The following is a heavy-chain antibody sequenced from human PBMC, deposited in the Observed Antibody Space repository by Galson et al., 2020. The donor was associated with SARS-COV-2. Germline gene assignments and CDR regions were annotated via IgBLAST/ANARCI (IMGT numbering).Heavy chain of an antibody. CDR2: IWYDGSNK. V-gene: IGHV3-33*01. D-gene: IGHD3-9*01. Sequence: GGSLRLSCAASGFTFSSYGMHWVRQAPGKGLEWVAVIWYDGSNKYYADSVKGRFTISRDNSKNTLYLQMNSLRAEDTAVYYCARARLRYFDWLLHRGDYYGMDVCGQGTTVTVSS. J-gene: IGHJ6*02. CDR3: ARARLRYFDWLLHRGDYYGMDV. CDR1: GFTFSSYG.